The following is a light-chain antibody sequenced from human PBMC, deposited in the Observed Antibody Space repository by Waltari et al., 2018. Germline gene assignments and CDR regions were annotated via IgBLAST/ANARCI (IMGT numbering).Light chain of an antibody. CDR3: SSYTGATTLDV. J-gene: IGLJ1*01. CDR2: DVN. CDR1: SSYIGGYKY. Sequence: SALTQPASVSGSPGQSITISCIGTSSYIGGYKYVPWYQQHPGKAPKVIIYDVNTRPSGVSHRFSGSKSGNTASLTISGLQAEDEAQYFCSSYTGATTLDVFGTGTKVSVL. V-gene: IGLV2-14*03.